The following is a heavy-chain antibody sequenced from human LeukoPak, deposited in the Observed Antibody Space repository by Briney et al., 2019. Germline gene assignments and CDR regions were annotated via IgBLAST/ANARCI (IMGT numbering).Heavy chain of an antibody. D-gene: IGHD6-13*01. CDR1: GFTFSSHG. V-gene: IGHV3-30*02. CDR2: IRYDGSNK. J-gene: IGHJ4*02. Sequence: GRSLRLSCAASGFTFSSHGMHWVRQAPGKGLEWVAFIRYDGSNKYYADSVKGRFTISRDNSKNTLYLQMNSLRAEDTAVYYCAKDLRAIAAAVAGDYWGQGTLVTVSS. CDR3: AKDLRAIAAAVAGDY.